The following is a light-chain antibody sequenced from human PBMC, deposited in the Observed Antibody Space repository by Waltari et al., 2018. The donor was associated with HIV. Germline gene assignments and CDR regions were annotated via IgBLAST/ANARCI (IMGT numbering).Light chain of an antibody. CDR3: AAWDDSLNGFWV. Sequence: QSVLTQPPSASGTPGQRVTISCSGSSSSIGSNTFHWFHQLPGTAPKPLIYSNNQRPSGVPDRFSGSKSGTSASLAISGLQSEDEADYYCAAWDDSLNGFWVFGGGTKLTVL. J-gene: IGLJ3*02. CDR1: SSSIGSNT. CDR2: SNN. V-gene: IGLV1-44*01.